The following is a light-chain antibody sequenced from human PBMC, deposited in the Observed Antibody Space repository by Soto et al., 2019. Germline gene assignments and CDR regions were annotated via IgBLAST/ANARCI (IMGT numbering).Light chain of an antibody. CDR1: SSNIGTNT. V-gene: IGLV1-44*01. CDR2: SND. Sequence: QSVLTQPPSASGTPGQRVSISCSGGSSNIGTNTVNWYQHLPGTAPKLLIFSNDERPSGVPDRFSGSKSGTSASLAISGLQSYDEADYYCATCDDSLNGVVFGGGTKVTVL. CDR3: ATCDDSLNGVV. J-gene: IGLJ2*01.